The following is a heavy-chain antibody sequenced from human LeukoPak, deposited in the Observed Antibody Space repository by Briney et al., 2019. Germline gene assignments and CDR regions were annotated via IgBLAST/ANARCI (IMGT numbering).Heavy chain of an antibody. CDR1: GFTFRSYW. J-gene: IGHJ4*02. V-gene: IGHV3-7*01. CDR3: ARAPRTYYYDSSGLYYFDY. CDR2: IKQDGSEK. D-gene: IGHD3-22*01. Sequence: PGGSLRLSCAASGFTFRSYWMSWVRQAPGKGLEWVANIKQDGSEKFYVDSVRGRFTISRDNAKNSLYLQMDSLRADDTAVYYCARAPRTYYYDSSGLYYFDYWGQGTLVTVSS.